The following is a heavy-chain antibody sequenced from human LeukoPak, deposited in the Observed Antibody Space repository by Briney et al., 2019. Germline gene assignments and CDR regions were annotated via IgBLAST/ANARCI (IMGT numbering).Heavy chain of an antibody. Sequence: GYSISSGYXWGWIRPSSGKGLEWIGSIYHGGNTYYSQSLKSRVTISIDASKNQFSLRLTSVIAEDTAVYYCARVQGDYFMDVWGKGTTVTVSS. D-gene: IGHD1-26*01. CDR1: GYSISSGYX. CDR2: IYHGGNT. V-gene: IGHV4-38-2*02. J-gene: IGHJ6*03. CDR3: ARVQGDYFMDV.